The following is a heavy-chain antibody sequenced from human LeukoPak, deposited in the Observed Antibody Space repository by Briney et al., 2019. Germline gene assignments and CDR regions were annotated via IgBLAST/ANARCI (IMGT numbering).Heavy chain of an antibody. V-gene: IGHV3-11*04. CDR2: ISSSGSTI. J-gene: IGHJ4*02. Sequence: PGGSLRLSCAASGFTFSDYYMSWIRQAPGKGLEWVSYISSSGSTIYYADSVKGRFTISRDNSKNTLYLQMNSLRADDTAVYYCPRVTSEASFDYWGQGTLVIVSS. CDR1: GFTFSDYY. CDR3: PRVTSEASFDY.